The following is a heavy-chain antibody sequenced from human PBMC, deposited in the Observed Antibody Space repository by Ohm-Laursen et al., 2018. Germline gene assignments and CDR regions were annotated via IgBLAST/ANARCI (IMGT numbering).Heavy chain of an antibody. CDR3: ARYSPVEMIIRGAFDI. V-gene: IGHV4-34*01. D-gene: IGHD5-24*01. CDR1: GGSFSGYD. J-gene: IGHJ3*02. Sequence: GTLSLTCAVSGGSFSGYDWSWIRQPPGKGLEWIGEINHSGRTNYNPSLKSRVIISVDTSKNQVSLRMSPVTAADTAVYYCARYSPVEMIIRGAFDIWGQGTMVTVSS. CDR2: INHSGRT.